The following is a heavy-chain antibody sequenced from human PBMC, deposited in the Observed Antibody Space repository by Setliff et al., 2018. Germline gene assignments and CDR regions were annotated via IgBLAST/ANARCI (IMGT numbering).Heavy chain of an antibody. CDR3: AKRGPYCSGGTCHYYFDY. D-gene: IGHD2-15*01. V-gene: IGHV3-23*01. CDR1: GFTFSSYA. J-gene: IGHJ4*02. Sequence: HPGGSLRLSCAASGFTFSSYAMSWVRQAPGKGLEWVSAISISSTPIYYADSVKGRFTISRDNSKNTVYLEMNSLRAEDTAVYYCAKRGPYCSGGTCHYYFDYWGQGTLVTVSS. CDR2: ISISSTPI.